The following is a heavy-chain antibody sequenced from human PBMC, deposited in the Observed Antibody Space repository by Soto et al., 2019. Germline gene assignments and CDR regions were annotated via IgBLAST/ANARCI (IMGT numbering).Heavy chain of an antibody. CDR1: GFTFSDYY. D-gene: IGHD3-22*01. CDR2: ISSSGSTI. V-gene: IGHV3-11*01. Sequence: PGGSLRLSCAASGFTFSDYYMSWIRQAPGKGLEWVSYISSSGSTIYYADSVKGRFTISRDNAKNSLYLQMNSLRAEDTAVYYCARQRYYYDSSGYWAGFDYWGQGTLVTVSS. J-gene: IGHJ4*02. CDR3: ARQRYYYDSSGYWAGFDY.